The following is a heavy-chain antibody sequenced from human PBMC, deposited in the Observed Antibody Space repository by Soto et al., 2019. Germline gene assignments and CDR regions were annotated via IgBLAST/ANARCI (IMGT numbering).Heavy chain of an antibody. CDR3: ARDHRYDSSGYYSN. J-gene: IGHJ4*02. D-gene: IGHD3-22*01. V-gene: IGHV3-21*01. Sequence: GGSLRLSCAASGFTFSSYSMNWVRQAPGKGLEWVSYISSSSSFIYDADSVKGRFTISRDNAKNSLYLQMNSLRAEDTAVYYCARDHRYDSSGYYSNWGQGTLVTVSS. CDR2: ISSSSSFI. CDR1: GFTFSSYS.